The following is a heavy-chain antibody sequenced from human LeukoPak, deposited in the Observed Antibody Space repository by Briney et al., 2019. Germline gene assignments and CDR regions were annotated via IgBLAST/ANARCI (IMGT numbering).Heavy chain of an antibody. Sequence: ASVKVSCKASGGTFSSYAINWVRQAPGQGLEWMGGIIPIFGTANYAQKFQDRVTITADESTSTAYMELSSLRSEDTAVYYCARAPGYDFGYDYWGQGTLVTVSS. CDR3: ARAPGYDFGYDY. V-gene: IGHV1-69*13. D-gene: IGHD3-3*01. J-gene: IGHJ4*02. CDR1: GGTFSSYA. CDR2: IIPIFGTA.